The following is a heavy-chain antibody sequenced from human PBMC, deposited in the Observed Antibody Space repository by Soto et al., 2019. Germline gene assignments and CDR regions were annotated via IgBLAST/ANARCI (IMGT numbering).Heavy chain of an antibody. D-gene: IGHD3-10*01. Sequence: GGSLRLSCVASGLTFGSRAMSWVRQAPGEGLQWVSTITDTGGDAKYADSVRGRFVMSRDNCKKTLYLQMTSLTAEDSAMYFCARGSTDSYPGSRIFDFWGRGTLVTVSS. CDR2: ITDTGGDA. V-gene: IGHV3-23*01. CDR1: GLTFGSRA. CDR3: ARGSTDSYPGSRIFDF. J-gene: IGHJ4*02.